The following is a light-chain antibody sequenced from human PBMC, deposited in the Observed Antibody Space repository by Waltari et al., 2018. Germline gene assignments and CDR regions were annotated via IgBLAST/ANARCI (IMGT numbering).Light chain of an antibody. CDR2: QDS. CDR3: QAWDSSRV. CDR1: KLGDKY. J-gene: IGLJ2*01. Sequence: SYELTQPPSVSVSPGQTASITCSGDKLGDKYACWYQQKPGQSTVLVIYQDSKRPSGIPERFSGSNSGNTATLTISGTQAMDEADYYCQAWDSSRVFGGGTKLTVL. V-gene: IGLV3-1*01.